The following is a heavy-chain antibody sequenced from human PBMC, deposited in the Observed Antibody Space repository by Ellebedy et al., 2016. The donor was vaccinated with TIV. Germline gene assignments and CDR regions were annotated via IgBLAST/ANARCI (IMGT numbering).Heavy chain of an antibody. Sequence: SETLSLXCTVSGGSISSSSYYWGWIRQPPGKGLEWIGSIYYSGSTYYNPSLKSRVTISVDTSKNQFSLKLSSVTAADTAVYYCARWGSSWYYVYVMDVWGQGTTVTVSS. CDR3: ARWGSSWYYVYVMDV. D-gene: IGHD6-13*01. CDR2: IYYSGST. CDR1: GGSISSSSYY. J-gene: IGHJ6*02. V-gene: IGHV4-39*01.